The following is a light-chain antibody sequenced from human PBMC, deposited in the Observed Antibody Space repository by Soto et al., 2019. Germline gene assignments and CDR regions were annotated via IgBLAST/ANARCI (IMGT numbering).Light chain of an antibody. Sequence: DIQMTQSPSTLSASVGDRVTITCRASQSISSWLAWYQQKPGKAPKLLIYDASSLESGVPSRFSGSGSGTEFTLTISSLQPDDFATSYCQQYNRYSPLTFGGGTKVEIK. CDR3: QQYNRYSPLT. J-gene: IGKJ4*01. V-gene: IGKV1-5*01. CDR2: DAS. CDR1: QSISSW.